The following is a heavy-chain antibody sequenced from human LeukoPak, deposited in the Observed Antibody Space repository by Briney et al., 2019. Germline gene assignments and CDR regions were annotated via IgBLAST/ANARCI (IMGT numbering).Heavy chain of an antibody. V-gene: IGHV4-34*01. CDR1: NGSISIYY. D-gene: IGHD5-12*01. Sequence: SETLSLTCTVSNGSISIYYWSWIRQPPGKGLEWIGEINHSGSTNYNPSLKSRVTISVDTSKNQFSLKLSSVTAADTAVYYCARANRYDLYFDYWGQGTLVTVSS. CDR3: ARANRYDLYFDY. CDR2: INHSGST. J-gene: IGHJ4*02.